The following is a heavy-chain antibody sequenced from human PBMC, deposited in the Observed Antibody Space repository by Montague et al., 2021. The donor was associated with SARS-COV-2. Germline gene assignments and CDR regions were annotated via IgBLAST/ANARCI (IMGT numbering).Heavy chain of an antibody. CDR2: IHHGGST. D-gene: IGHD3-10*01. Sequence: SETLSLTCAVHGGSFSTYSWNWIRQPPGKGLEWIGEIHHGGSTNYNPSLKSRVTISADTSKNQFSLKLTSVAAADTAVYYCARLGDGVVPSPILGVGPYYSYYYMAVGGKGTTVTFSS. CDR1: GGSFSTYS. CDR3: ARLGDGVVPSPILGVGPYYSYYYMAV. J-gene: IGHJ6*03. V-gene: IGHV4-34*01.